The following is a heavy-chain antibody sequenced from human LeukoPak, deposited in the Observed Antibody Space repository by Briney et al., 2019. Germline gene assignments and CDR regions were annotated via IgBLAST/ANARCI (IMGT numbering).Heavy chain of an antibody. CDR3: ARRVEYYYASYCYYMDV. V-gene: IGHV1-18*01. CDR2: ISAYNGNT. Sequence: ASVKVSCKASGYTFTSYGISWVRQATGQGLEWMGWISAYNGNTNYAQKLQGRVTMTTDTSTSTAYMELRSLRSDDTAVYYCARRVEYYYASYCYYMDVWGKGTTVTVSS. D-gene: IGHD3-10*01. CDR1: GYTFTSYG. J-gene: IGHJ6*03.